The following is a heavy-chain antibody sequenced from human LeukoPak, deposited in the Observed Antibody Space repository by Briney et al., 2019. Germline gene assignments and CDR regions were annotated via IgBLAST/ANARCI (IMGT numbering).Heavy chain of an antibody. CDR2: IYYSGST. V-gene: IGHV4-39*01. CDR1: GGSISSSSYY. J-gene: IGHJ5*02. D-gene: IGHD1-26*01. Sequence: SETLSLTCTVSGGSISSSSYYWGWIRQPPGKGLEWIGSIYYSGSTYYNPSLKSRVTISVDTSKNQFSLKLSSVTAADTAVYYCARHSSIVGSFDPWGEGTLVTVSS. CDR3: ARHSSIVGSFDP.